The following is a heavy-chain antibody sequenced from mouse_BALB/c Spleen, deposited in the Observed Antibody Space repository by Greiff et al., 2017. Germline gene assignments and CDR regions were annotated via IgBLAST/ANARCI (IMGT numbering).Heavy chain of an antibody. Sequence: EVKLVESGGGLVKPGGSLKLSCAASGFTFSSYTMSWVRQTPEKRLEWVATISSGGGNTYYPDSVKGRFTISRDNAKNNLYLQMSSLRSEDTALYYCARYIYYGSSYVFDYWGQGTTLTVSS. CDR3: ARYIYYGSSYVFDY. CDR2: ISSGGGNT. CDR1: GFTFSSYT. V-gene: IGHV5-9*03. J-gene: IGHJ2*01. D-gene: IGHD1-1*01.